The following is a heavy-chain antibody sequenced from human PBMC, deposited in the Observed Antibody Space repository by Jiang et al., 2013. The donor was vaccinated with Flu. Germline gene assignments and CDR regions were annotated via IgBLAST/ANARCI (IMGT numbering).Heavy chain of an antibody. CDR1: GFTFSSYA. Sequence: ASGFTFSSYAMSWVRQAPGKGLEWVSAISGSGGSTYYADSVKGRFTISRDNSKNTLYLQMNSLRAEDTAVYYCAKKRPAGDTAMGTDPWLDYWGQGTLVTVSS. V-gene: IGHV3-23*01. J-gene: IGHJ4*02. CDR2: ISGSGGST. D-gene: IGHD5-18*01. CDR3: AKKRPAGDTAMGTDPWLDY.